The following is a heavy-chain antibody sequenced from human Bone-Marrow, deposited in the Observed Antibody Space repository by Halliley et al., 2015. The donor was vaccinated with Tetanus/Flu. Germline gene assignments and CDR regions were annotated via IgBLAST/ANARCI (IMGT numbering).Heavy chain of an antibody. J-gene: IGHJ6*02. CDR2: GTAGDT. V-gene: IGHV3-13*01. Sequence: GTAGDTSYPCSVKGRFTISRENAKNSFYLQMNSLRAGDTAVYYCARRQSSRWYGNFFYGMDVWVQGTTVSVSS. D-gene: IGHD6-13*01. CDR3: ARRQSSRWYGNFFYGMDV.